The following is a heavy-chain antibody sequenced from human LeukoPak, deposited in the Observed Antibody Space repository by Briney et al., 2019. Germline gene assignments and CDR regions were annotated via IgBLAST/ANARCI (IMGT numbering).Heavy chain of an antibody. J-gene: IGHJ4*02. D-gene: IGHD6-13*01. CDR2: VSAYNGDT. Sequence: GASVKVSCKASGFTFTSYGFSWVRQAPGQGLEWMGWVSAYNGDTNYAQKVQGRVTMTTETSTSTAYMELRSLRSDGTAVYYCARIAEQHLARHFDFWGQGTLVTVSS. CDR1: GFTFTSYG. CDR3: ARIAEQHLARHFDF. V-gene: IGHV1-18*04.